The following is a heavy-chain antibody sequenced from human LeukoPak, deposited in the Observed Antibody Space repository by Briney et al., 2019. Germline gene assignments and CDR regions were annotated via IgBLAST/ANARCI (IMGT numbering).Heavy chain of an antibody. D-gene: IGHD4-17*01. CDR3: ARAGMTTVTDFDY. CDR1: GGSISSYY. V-gene: IGHV4-4*07. Sequence: ASETLSLTCTVSGGSISSYYWSWIRQPAGKGLEWVWRIYTSGSSNYNPSLKSRFTMSVDTSKNQFSLKLNSVTAADTAVYYCARAGMTTVTDFDYWGQGTLVTVSS. J-gene: IGHJ4*02. CDR2: IYTSGSS.